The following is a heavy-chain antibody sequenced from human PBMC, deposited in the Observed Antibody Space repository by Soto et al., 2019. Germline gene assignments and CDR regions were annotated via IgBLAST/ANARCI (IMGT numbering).Heavy chain of an antibody. CDR2: IYYTGDT. J-gene: IGHJ4*02. CDR3: AAGLDHNKVGY. V-gene: IGHV4-59*01. Sequence: QVRLPESGPGLVKPSETLSLTCTVSGGSISPSYWNWVRQPPGTRPEWIGCIYYTGDTHYHPSLKSRVTISRDTSKNQFSLELTSVTAAETAMYFCAAGLDHNKVGYWGQGTLVTVSS. CDR1: GGSISPSY. D-gene: IGHD2-2*03.